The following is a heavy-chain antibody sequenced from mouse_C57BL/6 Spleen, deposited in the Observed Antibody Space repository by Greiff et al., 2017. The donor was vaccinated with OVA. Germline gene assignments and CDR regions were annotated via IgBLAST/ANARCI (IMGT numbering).Heavy chain of an antibody. V-gene: IGHV1-54*01. Sequence: QVQLQQSGAELVRPGTSVKVSCKASGYAFTNYLIEWVKQRPGQGLEWIGVINPGSGGTNYNEKFKGKATLTADKSSSTAYMQLSSLTSEDSAVYFCARSQGLALFAMDYWGQGTSVTVSS. CDR3: ARSQGLALFAMDY. D-gene: IGHD1-3*01. J-gene: IGHJ4*01. CDR1: GYAFTNYL. CDR2: INPGSGGT.